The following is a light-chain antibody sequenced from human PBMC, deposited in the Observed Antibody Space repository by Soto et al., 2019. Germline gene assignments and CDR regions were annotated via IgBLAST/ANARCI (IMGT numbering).Light chain of an antibody. CDR3: QQYYSYPHT. Sequence: AIRMTQSPSSFSASTGDRVTITCRASQGISSYLAWYQQKPGKAPKLLISAASTLQSGVPSRFSGSGSGTNFTLTISYLQSEDFATYYCQQYYSYPHTFGQGTKVEIK. CDR1: QGISSY. V-gene: IGKV1-8*01. CDR2: AAS. J-gene: IGKJ1*01.